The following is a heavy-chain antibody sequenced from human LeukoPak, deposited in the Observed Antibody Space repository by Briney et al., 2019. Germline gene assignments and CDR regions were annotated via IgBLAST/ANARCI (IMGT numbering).Heavy chain of an antibody. CDR3: AKDISPRYYDILTGYYTGGYFNY. CDR2: ISGSGGST. Sequence: GGSLRLSCAASGFTFSSYAMSWVRQAPGKGLEWVSAISGSGGSTYYADSVKGRFTISRDNSKNTLYLQMNSLRAEDTALYYCAKDISPRYYDILTGYYTGGYFNYWGQGTLVTVSS. D-gene: IGHD3-9*01. CDR1: GFTFSSYA. J-gene: IGHJ4*02. V-gene: IGHV3-23*01.